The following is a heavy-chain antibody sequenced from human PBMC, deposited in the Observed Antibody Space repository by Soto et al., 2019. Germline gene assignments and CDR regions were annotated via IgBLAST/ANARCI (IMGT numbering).Heavy chain of an antibody. Sequence: ASVKFSCKASGYTFTGYYMHWVRQAPGQGLEWMGWINPNSGGTNYAQKFQGRVTMTRDTSISTAYMELSRLRSDDTAVYYCARAEKGYCSGGSCYRFVYWGQGTLVTVSS. J-gene: IGHJ4*02. D-gene: IGHD2-15*01. CDR1: GYTFTGYY. CDR3: ARAEKGYCSGGSCYRFVY. CDR2: INPNSGGT. V-gene: IGHV1-2*02.